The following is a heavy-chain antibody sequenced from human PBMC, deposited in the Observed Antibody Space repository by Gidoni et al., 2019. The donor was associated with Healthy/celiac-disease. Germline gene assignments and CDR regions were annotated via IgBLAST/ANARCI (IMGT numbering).Heavy chain of an antibody. CDR3: AREAWGFDY. D-gene: IGHD3-16*01. CDR2: INHSGST. CDR1: GGSFSGYY. Sequence: QVQLQQWGAGLLKPSETLSLNCAVYGGSFSGYYWSWIRQPPGKGLEWIGEINHSGSTNYNPSLKSRVTISVDTSKNQFSLKLSSVTAADTAVYYCAREAWGFDYWGQGTLVTVSS. J-gene: IGHJ4*02. V-gene: IGHV4-34*01.